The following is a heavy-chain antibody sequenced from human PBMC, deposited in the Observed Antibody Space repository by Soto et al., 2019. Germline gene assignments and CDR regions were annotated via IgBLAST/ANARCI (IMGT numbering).Heavy chain of an antibody. CDR3: ARGSSRYYYDSSGGIDY. Sequence: SETLSLTCAVHGGSFSGYYWSWIRQPPGKGLEWIGEINHSGSTNYNPSLKSRVTISVDTSKNQFSLKLSSVTAADTAVYYCARGSSRYYYDSSGGIDYWGQGTLVTVSS. D-gene: IGHD3-22*01. CDR1: GGSFSGYY. J-gene: IGHJ4*02. V-gene: IGHV4-34*01. CDR2: INHSGST.